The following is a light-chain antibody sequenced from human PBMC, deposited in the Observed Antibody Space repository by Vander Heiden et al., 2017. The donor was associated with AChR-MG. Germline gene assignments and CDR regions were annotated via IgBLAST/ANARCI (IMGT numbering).Light chain of an antibody. J-gene: IGKJ3*01. CDR1: QRVTRN. V-gene: IGKV3-15*01. Sequence: EVVMTQSPATLSVSPGERATLSCRASQRVTRNLAWYQQKPGQAPRLLIYGASTRATGVPARFSGSGSGTEFTLTISSLQSEDFAVYFCQHYNRWPFTFGPGTTVDIK. CDR2: GAS. CDR3: QHYNRWPFT.